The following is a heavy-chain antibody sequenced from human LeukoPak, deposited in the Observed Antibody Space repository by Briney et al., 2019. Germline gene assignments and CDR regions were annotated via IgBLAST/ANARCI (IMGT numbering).Heavy chain of an antibody. V-gene: IGHV1-69*05. CDR3: ARGRRVPSSLDY. Sequence: SVKVSCKASGGTFSSYAISWVRQAPGQGLEWMGRIIPIFGTANYAQKFQGRVTITTDESTSTAYMEPSSLRSEDTAVYYCARGRRVPSSLDYWGQGTLVTVSS. D-gene: IGHD2-2*01. CDR1: GGTFSSYA. CDR2: IIPIFGTA. J-gene: IGHJ4*02.